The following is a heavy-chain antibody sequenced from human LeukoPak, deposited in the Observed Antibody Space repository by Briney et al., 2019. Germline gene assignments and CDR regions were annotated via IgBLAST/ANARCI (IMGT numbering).Heavy chain of an antibody. CDR2: IIPIFGTA. CDR3: ARDRGITGTTQNYYYMDV. D-gene: IGHD1-7*01. Sequence: ASVKVSCKASGGTFSSYAISWVRQVPGQGLEWMGGIIPIFGTANYAQKFQGRVTITTDESTSTAYMELSSLRSEDTAVYYCARDRGITGTTQNYYYMDVWGKGITVTVSS. J-gene: IGHJ6*03. V-gene: IGHV1-69*05. CDR1: GGTFSSYA.